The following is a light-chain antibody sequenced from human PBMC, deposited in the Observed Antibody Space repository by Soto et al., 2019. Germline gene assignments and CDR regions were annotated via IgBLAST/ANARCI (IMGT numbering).Light chain of an antibody. CDR3: QQYGSSPGT. J-gene: IGKJ1*01. Sequence: EIVLTQSPGTLSSSPGERATLSCRASQTVTSNYLAWYQQKPGQAPRLLFFGASIRATGLPDRFSGGGSGTDFTLPISRLEPEDFAVYYCQQYGSSPGTFGHGTKVEVK. V-gene: IGKV3-20*01. CDR1: QTVTSNY. CDR2: GAS.